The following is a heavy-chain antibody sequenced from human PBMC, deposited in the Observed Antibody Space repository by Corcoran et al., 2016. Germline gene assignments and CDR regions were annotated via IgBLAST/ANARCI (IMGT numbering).Heavy chain of an antibody. Sequence: EVQQVESGGGLVQPGGSLELSCAASGLTFSGSAMHWARQASGKGLEWVGRIRGKANRSATADAASVKGRFTISRDDSKNTAYLQMNSRKTEDPALYYCTAPLVRGVIPPPGYSHGMDGWGQGTTVTVSS. D-gene: IGHD3-10*01. CDR3: TAPLVRGVIPPPGYSHGMDG. CDR1: GLTFSGSA. J-gene: IGHJ6*02. CDR2: IRGKANRSAT. V-gene: IGHV3-73*02.